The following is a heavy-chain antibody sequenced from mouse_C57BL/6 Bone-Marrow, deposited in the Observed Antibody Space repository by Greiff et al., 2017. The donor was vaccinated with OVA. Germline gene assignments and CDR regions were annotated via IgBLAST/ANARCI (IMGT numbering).Heavy chain of an antibody. V-gene: IGHV1-18*01. CDR3: ARNGDSYWYFDV. CDR2: INPNNGGT. D-gene: IGHD2-13*01. Sequence: VQLQQSGPELVKPGASVKIPCKASGYTFTDYNMDWVKQSPGKSLEWIVDINPNNGGTIYNQKFKGKATLTVDKSSSTAYMELRSLTSEDTAVYYYARNGDSYWYFDVWGTGTTVTVSS. J-gene: IGHJ1*03. CDR1: GYTFTDYN.